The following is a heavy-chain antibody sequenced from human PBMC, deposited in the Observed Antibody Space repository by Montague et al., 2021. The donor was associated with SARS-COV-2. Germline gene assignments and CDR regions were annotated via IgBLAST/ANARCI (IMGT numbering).Heavy chain of an antibody. D-gene: IGHD3-3*01. CDR3: ARHSGRVTIVGVVSIPDAFDI. V-gene: IGHV4-39*01. Sequence: SETLSLTCTVSGSSISSRSYYWGWLRQPPGKGLEWIGSINYSGSTYYNPTLKSRVTISVDTSKNQFSLKLSSVTAADTAVYYCARHSGRVTIVGVVSIPDAFDIWGQGTMVTVSS. CDR1: GSSISSRSYY. CDR2: INYSGST. J-gene: IGHJ3*02.